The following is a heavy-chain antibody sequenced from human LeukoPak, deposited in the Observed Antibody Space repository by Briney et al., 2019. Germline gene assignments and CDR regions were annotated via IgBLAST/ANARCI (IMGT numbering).Heavy chain of an antibody. D-gene: IGHD2-2*01. V-gene: IGHV3-7*01. CDR3: ARERYCSSTSCYVFDY. Sequence: GGSLRLSFAASGFTFSSYWMSWVRQAPGKGLEWVANIKQDGSEKYYVDSVKGRFTISRDNAKNSLYLQMNSLRAEDTAVYYCARERYCSSTSCYVFDYWGQGTLVTVSS. CDR2: IKQDGSEK. J-gene: IGHJ4*02. CDR1: GFTFSSYW.